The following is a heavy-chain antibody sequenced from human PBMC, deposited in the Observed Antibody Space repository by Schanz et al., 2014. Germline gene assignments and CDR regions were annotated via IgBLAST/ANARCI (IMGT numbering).Heavy chain of an antibody. J-gene: IGHJ6*02. V-gene: IGHV3-48*01. D-gene: IGHD3-3*01. CDR1: EFSFSSFG. Sequence: VQLVESGGGLVKPGGSLRLSCAASEFSFSSFGMNWVRQAPGKGLEWVSYISSSSSTIYYADSVRGRFAISRDNAKNSVFLQMNRLRAEDTAVYYCARFLARYQYYGVDVWGQGTTVIVSS. CDR3: ARFLARYQYYGVDV. CDR2: ISSSSSTI.